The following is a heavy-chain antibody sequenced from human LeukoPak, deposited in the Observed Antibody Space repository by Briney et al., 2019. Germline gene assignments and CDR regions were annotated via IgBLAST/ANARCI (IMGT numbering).Heavy chain of an antibody. D-gene: IGHD3-3*01. CDR2: IDGSGGRP. Sequence: GGSLRLSCAASGFTFSDFYMSWVRQAPGKGLEWVSGIDGSGGRPPSADSVKGRFTISRDISKNTLYLQMDSLRAEDTAAYYCARGKDHDFWNPFDHWGQGTLVTVSS. CDR1: GFTFSDFY. CDR3: ARGKDHDFWNPFDH. V-gene: IGHV3-23*01. J-gene: IGHJ4*02.